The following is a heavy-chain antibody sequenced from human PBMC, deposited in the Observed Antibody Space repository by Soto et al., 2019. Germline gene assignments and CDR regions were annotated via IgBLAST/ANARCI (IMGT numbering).Heavy chain of an antibody. Sequence: GGSLRLSCAASGFTFSSYAMSWVRQAPGKGLEWVSAISGSGGSTYYADSVKGRFTISRDNSKNTLYLQMNSLRAEDTAVYYCARDPLLWFGELPAPVYFDYCGQGTLVTVSS. CDR2: ISGSGGST. V-gene: IGHV3-23*01. D-gene: IGHD3-10*01. J-gene: IGHJ4*02. CDR1: GFTFSSYA. CDR3: ARDPLLWFGELPAPVYFDY.